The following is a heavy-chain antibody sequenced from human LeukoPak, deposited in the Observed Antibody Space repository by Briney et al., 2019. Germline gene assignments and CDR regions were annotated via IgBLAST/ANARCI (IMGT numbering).Heavy chain of an antibody. CDR1: GFTFDDYG. CDR3: AREESGISIFGVVIF. Sequence: PGGSLRLSCAASGFTFDDYGISWVRQAPGKGLGWVSGINWNGGSTGYADSVKGRFTISRDNSKNTLYLQMNSLGAEDTAVYYCAREESGISIFGVVIFWGQGTLVTVSS. J-gene: IGHJ4*02. CDR2: INWNGGST. D-gene: IGHD3-3*01. V-gene: IGHV3-20*04.